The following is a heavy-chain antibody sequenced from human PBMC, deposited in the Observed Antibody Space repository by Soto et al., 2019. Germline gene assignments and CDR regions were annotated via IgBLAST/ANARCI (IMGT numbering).Heavy chain of an antibody. CDR1: GFTLSAHT. D-gene: IGHD2-2*01. Sequence: GGSLRLSCAASGFTLSAHTMNWVRQAPGKGLEWVSSISSDSRYIYYADSVKGRFTISRDNARNSLDLQMNNLRAEDTDVYHCARGHCSRTSCYQGGYYYYTMDVWGQGNTVTVSS. CDR2: ISSDSRYI. CDR3: ARGHCSRTSCYQGGYYYYTMDV. V-gene: IGHV3-21*01. J-gene: IGHJ6*02.